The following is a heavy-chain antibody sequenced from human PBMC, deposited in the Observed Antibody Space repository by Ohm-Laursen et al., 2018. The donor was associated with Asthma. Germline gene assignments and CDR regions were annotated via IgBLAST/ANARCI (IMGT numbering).Heavy chain of an antibody. D-gene: IGHD1-26*01. Sequence: SLRLSCTASGFTFSDYYMSWVRQAPGKGLEWVAVISYDGSNKYYADSVKGRFTISRDNSKNTLYLQMNSLRDEDTALYYCAKALVGAPLYYHYYGMDVWGQGTTVTVSS. V-gene: IGHV3-30*18. J-gene: IGHJ6*02. CDR3: AKALVGAPLYYHYYGMDV. CDR2: ISYDGSNK. CDR1: GFTFSDYY.